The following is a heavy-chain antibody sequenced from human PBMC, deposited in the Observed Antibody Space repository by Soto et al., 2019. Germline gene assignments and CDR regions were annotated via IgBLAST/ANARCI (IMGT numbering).Heavy chain of an antibody. CDR2: INPSGGST. CDR3: ARDRGIDSGYPGFYYYGMDV. J-gene: IGHJ6*02. CDR1: GYTFTSYY. D-gene: IGHD5-12*01. Sequence: ASVKVSCKASGYTFTSYYMHWVRQAPGQGLEWMGIINPSGGSTSYAQKFQGRVTMTRDTSTSTVYMELSSLRSEDTAVYYCARDRGIDSGYPGFYYYGMDVWGQGTTVTVSS. V-gene: IGHV1-46*01.